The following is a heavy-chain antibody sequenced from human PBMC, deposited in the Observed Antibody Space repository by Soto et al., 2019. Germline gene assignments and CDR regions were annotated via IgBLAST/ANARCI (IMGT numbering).Heavy chain of an antibody. V-gene: IGHV1-3*01. CDR1: GYTFTRHA. CDR3: ARGISDILTGYYYYYGMDV. Sequence: ASVKVSCKASGYTFTRHAMHWVRQAPGQRLEWMGWINAGNGNTKFSQNFQGRVTITRDTSANTAYMELSSLRSEDTAVYYCARGISDILTGYYYYYGMDVWGQGTTVTVSS. CDR2: INAGNGNT. J-gene: IGHJ6*02. D-gene: IGHD3-9*01.